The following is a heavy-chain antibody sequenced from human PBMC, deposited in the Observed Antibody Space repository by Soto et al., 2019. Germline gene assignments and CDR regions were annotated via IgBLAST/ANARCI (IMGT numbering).Heavy chain of an antibody. CDR2: ISGSGGST. Sequence: EVQLLESGGGLVQPGGSLRLSCAASGFTFSRYAMSWVRQAPGKGLEWVSAISGSGGSTYYADSVKGRFTISRDNSKNTLHLQMNSLKAENTAVYHCARDLGSIVTQTLDFWGQGTLVSVSS. V-gene: IGHV3-23*01. J-gene: IGHJ4*02. D-gene: IGHD1-26*01. CDR1: GFTFSRYA. CDR3: ARDLGSIVTQTLDF.